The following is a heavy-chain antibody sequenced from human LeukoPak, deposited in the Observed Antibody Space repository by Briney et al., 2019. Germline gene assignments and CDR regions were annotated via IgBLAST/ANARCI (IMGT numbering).Heavy chain of an antibody. J-gene: IGHJ4*02. V-gene: IGHV4-59*01. CDR1: GGSISSYY. CDR2: IYYSGST. Sequence: SETLSLTCTVSGGSISSYYWSWIRQPPGKGLEWIGYIYYSGSTNYNPSLKSRVTISVDTSKNQFSLKLSSVTAADTAVYYCARGFEPDWDYWGQGTLVTVSS. CDR3: ARGFEPDWDY. D-gene: IGHD3/OR15-3a*01.